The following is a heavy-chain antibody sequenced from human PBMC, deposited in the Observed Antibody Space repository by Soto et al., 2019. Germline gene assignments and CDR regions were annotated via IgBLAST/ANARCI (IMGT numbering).Heavy chain of an antibody. V-gene: IGHV4-30-4*01. Sequence: SETLSLTCTVSGGSIISGDYYWSWIRRPPGKGLEWIGYIYYSGSTYYNPSLKSRVTISVDTSKNQFSLKLSSVTAADTAVYYCARDVPGGGSGYDYPYYYYGMDVWGRGTTVTVSS. CDR3: ARDVPGGGSGYDYPYYYYGMDV. CDR1: GGSIISGDYY. CDR2: IYYSGST. D-gene: IGHD5-12*01. J-gene: IGHJ6*02.